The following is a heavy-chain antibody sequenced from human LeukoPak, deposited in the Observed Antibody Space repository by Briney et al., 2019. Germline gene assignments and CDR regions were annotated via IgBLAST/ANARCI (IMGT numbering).Heavy chain of an antibody. CDR1: GFTVSSNY. CDR2: IYSGGST. Sequence: QPGGSLRLSCAASGFTVSSNYMSWVRQAPGKGLEWVSVIYSGGSTYYADSVKGRFTISRDNAKNSLYLQMNSLRAEDTAVYYCAREDSCSSTSCYFAFDIWGQGTMVTVSS. V-gene: IGHV3-53*01. D-gene: IGHD2-2*01. J-gene: IGHJ3*02. CDR3: AREDSCSSTSCYFAFDI.